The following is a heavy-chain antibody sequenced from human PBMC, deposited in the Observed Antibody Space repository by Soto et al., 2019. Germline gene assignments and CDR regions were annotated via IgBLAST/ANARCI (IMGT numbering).Heavy chain of an antibody. J-gene: IGHJ5*02. V-gene: IGHV3-23*01. D-gene: IGHD2-21*01. CDR3: AKDAVYTDGLWLMDS. CDR1: GFTISTYA. Sequence: VGSLRLSCAASGFTISTYAMTWVRQAPGKGLECVSGVTGSGSQIYYADSVKGRFTISKDNSKNTLYLQMSSLREEDTALYYCAKDAVYTDGLWLMDSWGQGTLLTVSS. CDR2: VTGSGSQI.